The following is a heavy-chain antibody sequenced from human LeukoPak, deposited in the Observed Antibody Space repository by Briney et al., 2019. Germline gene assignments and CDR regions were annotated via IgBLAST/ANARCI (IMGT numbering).Heavy chain of an antibody. Sequence: GGSLRLSCAASGFTFSIYGMSWVRLAPGKGLEWVANRKGDGSEKWYADSVKGRFTISRDNAQHSVYLQMNSLSAEDTDVYHCERDEYRSRWLHPWGQGTLVTVTS. CDR3: ERDEYRSRWLHP. J-gene: IGHJ5*02. CDR1: GFTFSIYG. V-gene: IGHV3-7*01. CDR2: RKGDGSEK. D-gene: IGHD5-24*01.